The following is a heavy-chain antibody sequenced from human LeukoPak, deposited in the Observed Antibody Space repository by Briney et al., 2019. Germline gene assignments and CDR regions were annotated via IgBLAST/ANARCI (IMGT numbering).Heavy chain of an antibody. CDR2: ISGSYII. V-gene: IGHV3-11*04. J-gene: IGHJ4*02. Sequence: GGSLRLSCAASGFTFSDYYMSWIRQAPGKGLEWVAYISGSYIIHYADSVKGRFTISRDNAKNSLYLQMNSLRAEDTAVYYCARGSRSSWNRYYFDYWGQGTLVTVSS. D-gene: IGHD6-13*01. CDR3: ARGSRSSWNRYYFDY. CDR1: GFTFSDYY.